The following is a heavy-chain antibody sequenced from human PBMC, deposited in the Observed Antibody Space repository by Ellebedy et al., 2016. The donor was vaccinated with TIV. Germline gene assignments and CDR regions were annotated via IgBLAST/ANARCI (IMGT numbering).Heavy chain of an antibody. Sequence: ASVKVSXXASGYTFTSYGISWVRQAPGQGLEWMGWISAYNGNTNYAQKLQGRVTMTTDTSTSTAYMELRSLRSDDTAVYYCARPHSSGYYHDAFDIWGQGTMVTVSS. CDR3: ARPHSSGYYHDAFDI. J-gene: IGHJ3*02. V-gene: IGHV1-18*04. CDR2: ISAYNGNT. D-gene: IGHD3-22*01. CDR1: GYTFTSYG.